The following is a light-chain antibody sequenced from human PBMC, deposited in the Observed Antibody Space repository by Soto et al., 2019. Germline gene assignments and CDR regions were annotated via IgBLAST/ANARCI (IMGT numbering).Light chain of an antibody. Sequence: QSVLTQHASVSGSPGKSITISCTGTSSNVGSYKLVSWYQQHPGKAPKLMIFEVNKRPSGVSNRFSGSKSGNTASLTISGLKVEDEADYYCCSSGGSPTYLFGNGTRVTAL. CDR3: CSSGGSPTYL. CDR1: SSNVGSYKL. J-gene: IGLJ1*01. CDR2: EVN. V-gene: IGLV2-23*02.